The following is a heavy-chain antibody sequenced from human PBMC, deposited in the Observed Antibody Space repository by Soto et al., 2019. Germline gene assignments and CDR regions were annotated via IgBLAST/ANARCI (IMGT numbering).Heavy chain of an antibody. V-gene: IGHV3-21*01. Sequence: VQLVESGGGVVQPGRSLRLSCAASGFIFSSYSMNWVRQAPGKGLEWVSSISSSSSYIYYADSVKGRFTISRDNAKNSLYLQMNSLRAEDTAVYYCARGAVARLDYWGQGTLVTVSS. D-gene: IGHD6-19*01. CDR3: ARGAVARLDY. CDR1: GFIFSSYS. CDR2: ISSSSSYI. J-gene: IGHJ4*02.